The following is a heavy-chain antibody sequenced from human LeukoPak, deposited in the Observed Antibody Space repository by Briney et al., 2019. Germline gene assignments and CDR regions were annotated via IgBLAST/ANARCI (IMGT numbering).Heavy chain of an antibody. V-gene: IGHV3-23*01. J-gene: IGHJ4*02. D-gene: IGHD3-3*01. Sequence: GGSLRLSCAASGFTFSSYAMSWVRQAPGKGLEWVSAISDSGGSTCYADSVKGRFTISRDNSKNTLYLQMNSLRAEDTAVYYCAKDKRGITIFGVVRALDYWGQGTLVTVSS. CDR1: GFTFSSYA. CDR2: ISDSGGST. CDR3: AKDKRGITIFGVVRALDY.